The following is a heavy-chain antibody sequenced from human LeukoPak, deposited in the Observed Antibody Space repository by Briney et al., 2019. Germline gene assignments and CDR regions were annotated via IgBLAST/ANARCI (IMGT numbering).Heavy chain of an antibody. V-gene: IGHV4-59*13. CDR3: ARGYHDFSGYWLSYFDY. D-gene: IGHD3-22*01. Sequence: SETLSLTCTVSGDSISSYYWTWIRQPPGKGLEWIGYIHYSGSTNYNPSLKSRVTISIDTSKNQFSLKLSSVTAADTDVYYCARGYHDFSGYWLSYFDYWGQGTLVTVSS. CDR2: IHYSGST. CDR1: GDSISSYY. J-gene: IGHJ4*02.